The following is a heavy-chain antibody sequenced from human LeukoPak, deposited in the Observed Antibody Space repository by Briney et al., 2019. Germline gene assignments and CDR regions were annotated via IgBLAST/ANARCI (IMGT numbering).Heavy chain of an antibody. Sequence: SETLSLTCTVSGGSISIYYWSWIRQPLGKGLEWIGYIYYSGSTNYNPSLKSRVTIPVDTSKNQFSLKLSSVTAADTAVYYCARDHGYIAAADNNWFDPWGQGTLVTVSS. CDR2: IYYSGST. CDR3: ARDHGYIAAADNNWFDP. V-gene: IGHV4-59*01. J-gene: IGHJ5*02. D-gene: IGHD6-13*01. CDR1: GGSISIYY.